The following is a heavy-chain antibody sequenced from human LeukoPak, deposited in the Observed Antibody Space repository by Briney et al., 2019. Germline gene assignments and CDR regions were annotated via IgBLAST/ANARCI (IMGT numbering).Heavy chain of an antibody. CDR1: GYTFTSYG. J-gene: IGHJ6*03. D-gene: IGHD3/OR15-3a*01. CDR3: ASGDWNYYYYMDV. V-gene: IGHV1-18*01. CDR2: ISAYNGNT. Sequence: ASVKVSCKASGYTFTSYGISWVRQAPGQGLEWMGWISAYNGNTNYAQKLQGRATMTTDTSTSTAYMELRSLRSDGTAVYYCASGDWNYYYYMDVWGKGTTVTVSS.